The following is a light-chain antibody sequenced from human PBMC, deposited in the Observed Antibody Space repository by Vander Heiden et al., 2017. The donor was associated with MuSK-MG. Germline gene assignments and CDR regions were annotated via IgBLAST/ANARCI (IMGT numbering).Light chain of an antibody. CDR3: SSYTSSSTPV. CDR1: SSDLGGYNY. CDR2: DVS. Sequence: SAPTQPASVSVSPGHSITISGTGTSSDLGGYNYVSWYQQHRSKAPRLMIYDVSNRPSGVSNRFSGSKSGNTASLTISGLQAEDEADYYCSSYTSSSTPVFGGGTKLTVL. V-gene: IGLV2-14*03. J-gene: IGLJ2*01.